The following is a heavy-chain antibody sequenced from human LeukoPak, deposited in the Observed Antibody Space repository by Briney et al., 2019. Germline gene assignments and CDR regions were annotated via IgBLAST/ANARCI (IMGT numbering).Heavy chain of an antibody. CDR1: GGTFSSYA. CDR3: PRGLRAYYGSGSYIWFDP. D-gene: IGHD3-10*01. J-gene: IGHJ5*02. CDR2: IDPNSGGT. V-gene: IGHV1-2*02. Sequence: ASVKLSCKASGGTFSSYAISWVRQAPGQGLEWMGWIDPNSGGTNYAQKFQGRVTMTRDTSISTDYMEMSRLSSDDAAVYYCPRGLRAYYGSGSYIWFDPWGQGTLVTVSS.